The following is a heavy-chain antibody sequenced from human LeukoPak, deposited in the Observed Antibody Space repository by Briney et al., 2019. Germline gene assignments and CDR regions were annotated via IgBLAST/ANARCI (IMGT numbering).Heavy chain of an antibody. D-gene: IGHD6-13*01. CDR3: AKEGRSSWYFHEVDY. V-gene: IGHV4-59*01. J-gene: IGHJ4*02. Sequence: SETLSLTCSVSGGSISSYYWSWIRQPPGKGLEWIGHLYYSGSTNSNPSLKSRVTMSVDTSKNQLSLKLRSVTAADTAVYYCAKEGRSSWYFHEVDYWGQGTLVTVSS. CDR1: GGSISSYY. CDR2: LYYSGST.